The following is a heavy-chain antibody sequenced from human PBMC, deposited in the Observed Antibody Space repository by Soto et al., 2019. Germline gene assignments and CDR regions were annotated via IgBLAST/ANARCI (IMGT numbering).Heavy chain of an antibody. CDR1: DFSFTHHA. Sequence: PGGSLRLSCVAPDFSFTHHAMTWVRLPPGKGLQWVAALSHDGGNIYYRDSVRGRFTISRDNSKNTLYLQMHSLKAEDTAVYFCVRSYEQQVRTWRAPHFDCWGQGALVTVSS. J-gene: IGHJ4*02. CDR2: LSHDGGNI. V-gene: IGHV3-23*01. D-gene: IGHD3-16*01. CDR3: VRSYEQQVRTWRAPHFDC.